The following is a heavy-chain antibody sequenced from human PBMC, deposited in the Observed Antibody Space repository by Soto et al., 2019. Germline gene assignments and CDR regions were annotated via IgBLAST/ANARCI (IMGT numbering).Heavy chain of an antibody. Sequence: PSQTLSLTCAISGDSVSSNSAAWNWIRQSPSRGLEWLGRTYYRSKWYNDYAVSVKSRITINPDTSKNQFSLQLNSVTPEDTAVYYCARIVPAGTLNYYYYVMDVWAQGTTVTVSS. D-gene: IGHD6-13*01. CDR3: ARIVPAGTLNYYYYVMDV. V-gene: IGHV6-1*01. CDR2: TYYRSKWYN. J-gene: IGHJ6*02. CDR1: GDSVSSNSAA.